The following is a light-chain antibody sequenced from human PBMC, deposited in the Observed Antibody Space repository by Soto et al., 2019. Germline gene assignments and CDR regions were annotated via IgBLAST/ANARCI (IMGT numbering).Light chain of an antibody. CDR3: SAYTNSAYV. CDR2: DVS. V-gene: IGLV2-14*01. CDR1: SSDVVGYNY. Sequence: QSALTHPASVSGSPGQSITISCTGTSSDVVGYNYVSWYQQHPGKAPKLMIYDVSNRPSGVSNRFSGSKSGNTASLTISGLQAEDEADYCCSAYTNSAYVFGTGAKLTVL. J-gene: IGLJ1*01.